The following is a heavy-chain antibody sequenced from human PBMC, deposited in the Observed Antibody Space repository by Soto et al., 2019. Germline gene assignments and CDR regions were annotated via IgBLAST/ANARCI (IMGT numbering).Heavy chain of an antibody. Sequence: GGSLRLSCAASGLTFSSHSMNWVRQAPGKGLEWVSYISSSSNNIYYADSVRGRFTISRDNAKSSLYLQMNSLRAEDTAVYYCARDRTRSDFFSGYYNPGDAFDIWAQGTTVTVSS. J-gene: IGHJ3*02. CDR2: ISSSSNNI. CDR1: GLTFSSHS. CDR3: ARDRTRSDFFSGYYNPGDAFDI. V-gene: IGHV3-48*01. D-gene: IGHD3-3*01.